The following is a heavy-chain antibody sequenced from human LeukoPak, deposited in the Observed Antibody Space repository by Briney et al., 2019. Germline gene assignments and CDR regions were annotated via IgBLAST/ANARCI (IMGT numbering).Heavy chain of an antibody. CDR3: AKDPHDSSGYMDC. V-gene: IGHV3-23*01. D-gene: IGHD3-22*01. J-gene: IGHJ4*02. Sequence: GGSLRLSCAASGFTFSSYAMRWVRQAPGKGLEWVSGISGSGGRTSHADSVKGRFTISRDNSKNTLYLQMNSLRAEDTAIYYCAKDPHDSSGYMDCWGQGTLVTVSS. CDR2: ISGSGGRT. CDR1: GFTFSSYA.